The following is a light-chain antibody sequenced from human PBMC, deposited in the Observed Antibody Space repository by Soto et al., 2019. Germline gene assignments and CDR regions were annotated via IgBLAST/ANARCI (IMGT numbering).Light chain of an antibody. CDR1: QSVSSK. CDR2: GAS. J-gene: IGKJ4*01. Sequence: ETVMTQSPATLSLSPGERDTLSCRASQSVSSKLVWYQQKPGQAPRFLIYGASTRATGIPGRFRGSGSGTDFHLTSDSQQSEDFSVYDCQQYNDWPPAFGGGTKVEI. CDR3: QQYNDWPPA. V-gene: IGKV3-15*01.